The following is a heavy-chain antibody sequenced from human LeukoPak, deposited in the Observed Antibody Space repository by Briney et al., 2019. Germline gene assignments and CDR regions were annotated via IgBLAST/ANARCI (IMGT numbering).Heavy chain of an antibody. Sequence: KAGGSLRLSCAASGFTFSNYWMHWVRQAPGKGLEWVSSISSSSSYIYYADSVKGRFTISRDNAKNSLYLQMNSLRAEDTAVYYCARGSTEQATAFDIWGQGTMVTVSS. J-gene: IGHJ3*02. CDR3: ARGSTEQATAFDI. CDR1: GFTFSNYW. V-gene: IGHV3-21*01. CDR2: ISSSSSYI. D-gene: IGHD5-12*01.